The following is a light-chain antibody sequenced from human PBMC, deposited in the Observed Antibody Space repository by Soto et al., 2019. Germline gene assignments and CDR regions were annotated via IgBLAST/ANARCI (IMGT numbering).Light chain of an antibody. CDR2: DAS. Sequence: EIVLTQSPGTLSLSPGERATLSCRASQSVSGSSLAGYQQRLGQAPRLLIYDASSRATGIPDRFSGSGSGTDFTLTISRLEPEDFAVYYCQQHGSGPWTFGQGTKVEVK. V-gene: IGKV3-20*01. J-gene: IGKJ1*01. CDR3: QQHGSGPWT. CDR1: QSVSGSS.